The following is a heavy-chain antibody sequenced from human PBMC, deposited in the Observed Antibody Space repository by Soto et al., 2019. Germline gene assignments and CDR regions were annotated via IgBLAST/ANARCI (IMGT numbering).Heavy chain of an antibody. Sequence: QITLKESGPTLVKATQTLTLTCTFSGFSLTNTAEAVGWIRQPPGKALEWLALIYWDDDKRYSPSLGHRLTVSKDTSKNHVVLTMTDMGPVDTATYYCAHRKTGGFDSWGQGTLVTVSS. CDR2: IYWDDDK. CDR1: GFSLTNTAEA. J-gene: IGHJ4*02. V-gene: IGHV2-5*02. D-gene: IGHD3-10*01. CDR3: AHRKTGGFDS.